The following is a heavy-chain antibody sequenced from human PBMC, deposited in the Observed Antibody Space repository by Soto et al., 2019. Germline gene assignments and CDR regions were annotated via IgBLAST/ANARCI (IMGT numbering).Heavy chain of an antibody. CDR1: GGSISSNSYH. Sequence: LETLSLTCTVSGGSISSNSYHWGWNRQPPGKGLEWIGNIHYSGSTYYDSSLQSRVTISIDTSKNQFSLKLSSVTATDTAVYYCARGLITGSQYSGGWYYFDSWGQGTQVTVSS. V-gene: IGHV4-39*02. CDR2: IHYSGST. J-gene: IGHJ4*02. D-gene: IGHD1-26*01. CDR3: ARGLITGSQYSGGWYYFDS.